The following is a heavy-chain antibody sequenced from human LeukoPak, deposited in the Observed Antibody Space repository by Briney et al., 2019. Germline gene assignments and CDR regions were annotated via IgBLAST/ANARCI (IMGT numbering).Heavy chain of an antibody. V-gene: IGHV3-74*01. J-gene: IGHJ6*03. CDR2: INTDGSST. CDR3: ARGSSSWLLDYYYMDV. D-gene: IGHD6-13*01. Sequence: GGSLRLSCAASGFTFRSYWMYWVRQAPGKGLVWVPRINTDGSSTNYADSVKGRFTISRDNAKNTVYLQMNSLRAEDTAVYYCARGSSSWLLDYYYMDVWGKGTTVTVSS. CDR1: GFTFRSYW.